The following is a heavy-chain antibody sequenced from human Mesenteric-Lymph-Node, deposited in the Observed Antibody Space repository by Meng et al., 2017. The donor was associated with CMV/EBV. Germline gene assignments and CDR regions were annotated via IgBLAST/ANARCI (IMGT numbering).Heavy chain of an antibody. Sequence: GESLKISCAASGFTFSDYAMHWVRQAPGKGLQWVAVISDDGSNKYYADSVKGRFTISRDKSKNTLYLLMNSLRADDTAVYYCAREWGDLAPYWTGGSCYLDYWGQGTLVTVSS. CDR2: ISDDGSNK. V-gene: IGHV3-30-3*01. CDR1: GFTFSDYA. J-gene: IGHJ4*02. D-gene: IGHD2-15*01. CDR3: AREWGDLAPYWTGGSCYLDY.